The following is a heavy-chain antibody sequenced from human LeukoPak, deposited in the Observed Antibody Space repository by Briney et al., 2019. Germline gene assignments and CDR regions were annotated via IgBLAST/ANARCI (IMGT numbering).Heavy chain of an antibody. Sequence: GGSLRLSCAASGFIFSTYEMNWVRQAPGKGLEWVSYIGSGGGTKYYADSVKGRFTISRDNGKYSLYLQMNSLRAEDTAVYYCASDYYDRSQYWGQGTLVTVSS. D-gene: IGHD3-22*01. CDR3: ASDYYDRSQY. V-gene: IGHV3-48*03. CDR1: GFIFSTYE. CDR2: IGSGGGTK. J-gene: IGHJ4*02.